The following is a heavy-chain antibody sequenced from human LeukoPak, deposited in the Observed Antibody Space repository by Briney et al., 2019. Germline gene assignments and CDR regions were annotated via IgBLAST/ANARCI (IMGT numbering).Heavy chain of an antibody. J-gene: IGHJ4*02. CDR2: INPNSGGT. CDR1: GYTFTGYY. CDR3: ARDHGDSSGFDY. Sequence: ASVKVSCKASGYTFTGYYTHWVRQAPGQGLEWMGRINPNSGGTNYAQKFQGRVTMTRDTSISTAYMELSRLRSDDTAVYYCARDHGDSSGFDYWGQGTLVTVSS. V-gene: IGHV1-2*06. D-gene: IGHD3-22*01.